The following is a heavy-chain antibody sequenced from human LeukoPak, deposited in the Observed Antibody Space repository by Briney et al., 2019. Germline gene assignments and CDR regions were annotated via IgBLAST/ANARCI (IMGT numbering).Heavy chain of an antibody. CDR1: GGSISSGGYY. CDR3: ARGGYGDYDSDY. D-gene: IGHD5-12*01. Sequence: SQTLSLTCTVSGGSISSGGYYWSWIRQHPGRGLEWIGYIYYSGSTYYNPSLKSRVTISVDTSKNQFSLKLNSVTAADTAVYYCARGGYGDYDSDYWGQGTLVTVSS. J-gene: IGHJ4*02. V-gene: IGHV4-31*03. CDR2: IYYSGST.